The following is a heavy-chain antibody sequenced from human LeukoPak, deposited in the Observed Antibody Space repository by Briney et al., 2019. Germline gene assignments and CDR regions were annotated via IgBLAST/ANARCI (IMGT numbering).Heavy chain of an antibody. V-gene: IGHV3-23*01. J-gene: IGHJ5*02. D-gene: IGHD3-10*01. CDR2: IIANGGTT. CDR1: GFTFSNYA. Sequence: GGSLRLSCAASGFTFSNYAMTWVRQAPGKGLECVSTIIANGGTTYYAASVKGRFTNSRDNSKNTLYLQTSSLRAEDTAVYYCAKGPNYYGSGIDAWFDPWGQGTLVTVSS. CDR3: AKGPNYYGSGIDAWFDP.